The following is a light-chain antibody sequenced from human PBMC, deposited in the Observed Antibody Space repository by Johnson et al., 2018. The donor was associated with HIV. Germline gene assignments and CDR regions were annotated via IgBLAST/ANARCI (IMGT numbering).Light chain of an antibody. J-gene: IGLJ1*01. CDR1: SSNIGNNY. CDR2: ENN. V-gene: IGLV1-51*02. Sequence: QSVLTQPPSVSAAPGQTVNISCSGGSSNIGNNYVSWYQQLPGTAPKLLIYENNKRPSGIPDRFSGSKSGTSATLGITGLQTGDEADYYCGTWDSSLNAGVFGTGTSVTVL. CDR3: GTWDSSLNAGV.